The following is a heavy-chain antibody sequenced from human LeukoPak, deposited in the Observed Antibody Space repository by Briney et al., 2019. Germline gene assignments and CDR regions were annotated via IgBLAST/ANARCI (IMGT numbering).Heavy chain of an antibody. V-gene: IGHV1-69*05. Sequence: SVKVPCKASGGTFSSYAISWVRQAPGQGLEWMGGIIPIFGTANYAQKFQGRVTITTDESTSTAYIELSSLRSEDTAVYYCAKDYGDSSSWYGVFYWFDPWGQGTLVTVSS. CDR1: GGTFSSYA. CDR3: AKDYGDSSSWYGVFYWFDP. CDR2: IIPIFGTA. D-gene: IGHD6-13*01. J-gene: IGHJ5*02.